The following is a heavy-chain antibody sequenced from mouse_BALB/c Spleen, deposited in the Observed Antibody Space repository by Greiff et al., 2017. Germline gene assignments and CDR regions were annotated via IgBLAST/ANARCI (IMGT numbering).Heavy chain of an antibody. Sequence: DVMLVESGGDLVKPGGSLKLSCAASGFTFSSYGMSWVRQTPDKRLEWVATISSGGSYTYYPDSVKGRFTISRDNAKNTLYLQMSSLKSEDTAMYYCARREDGYYWFAYWGQGTLVTVSA. J-gene: IGHJ3*01. D-gene: IGHD2-3*01. V-gene: IGHV5-6*02. CDR2: ISSGGSYT. CDR3: ARREDGYYWFAY. CDR1: GFTFSSYG.